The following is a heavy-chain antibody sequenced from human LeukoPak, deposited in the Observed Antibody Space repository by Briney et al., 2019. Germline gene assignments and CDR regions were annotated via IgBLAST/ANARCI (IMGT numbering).Heavy chain of an antibody. J-gene: IGHJ4*02. CDR1: GYTFSSSE. CDR2: ISPYSGRT. CDR3: ARDEDYGIDY. V-gene: IGHV1-18*01. Sequence: GASVKVSCKASGYTFSSSEISWVRQAPGQGLEWIGWISPYSGRTTYGHKFQGRVTLTTDRPTSTAHTELRSLRSDDTAVYYCARDEDYGIDYWGQGTLVTVSS. D-gene: IGHD4-17*01.